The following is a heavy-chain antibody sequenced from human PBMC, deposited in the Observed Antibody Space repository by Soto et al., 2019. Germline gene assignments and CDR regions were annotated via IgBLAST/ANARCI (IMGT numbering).Heavy chain of an antibody. CDR1: GFTFSSQW. Sequence: EVQLVESGGGLVQPGGSLRLSCAASGFTFSSQWMHWVRQAPGKGLVWVSRITSDGSSTTYADSVKGRFTISRDNAKNPLYLQMNSLRAEDTAVYYCARDSVNWNVMDVWGQGTTVTVSS. J-gene: IGHJ6*02. V-gene: IGHV3-74*01. CDR2: ITSDGSST. D-gene: IGHD1-1*01. CDR3: ARDSVNWNVMDV.